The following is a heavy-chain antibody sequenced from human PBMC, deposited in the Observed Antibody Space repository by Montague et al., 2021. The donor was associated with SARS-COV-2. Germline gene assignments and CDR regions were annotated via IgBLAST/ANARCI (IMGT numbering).Heavy chain of an antibody. CDR1: GGSISSGSY. CDR3: ARLRGGTPGEH. CDR2: SDHSGIT. Sequence: SETLSLTCTVSGGSISSGSYWGWIRQPPGKGLEWIGTSDHSGITXXSPXLKSRVTISLDTSKNQFSLNLTSAIAADTAVYYCARLRGGTPGEHWGQGALVTVSS. V-gene: IGHV4-38-2*02. D-gene: IGHD2-21*01. J-gene: IGHJ4*02.